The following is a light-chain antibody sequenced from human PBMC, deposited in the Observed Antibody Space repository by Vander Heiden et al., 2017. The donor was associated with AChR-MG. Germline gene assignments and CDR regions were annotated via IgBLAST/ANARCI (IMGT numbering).Light chain of an antibody. Sequence: SYAVTQPPSVSVSPGQTASITCSGAQSGNNTVCCYQQKPGQSPVLVSYQDIKRPSGIPERFSGSNSGNTATLTISGTQAMDEADYYCQAWDTSTRVFGGGTKLTVL. V-gene: IGLV3-1*01. CDR1: QSGNNT. CDR2: QDI. J-gene: IGLJ2*01. CDR3: QAWDTSTRV.